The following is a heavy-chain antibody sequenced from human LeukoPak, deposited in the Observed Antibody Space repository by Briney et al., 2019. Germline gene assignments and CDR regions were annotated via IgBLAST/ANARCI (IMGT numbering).Heavy chain of an antibody. CDR3: AREFGELFDY. V-gene: IGHV3-7*01. Sequence: GGSLRLSCTASGFIFSNYYMSWVRQAPGKGLEWVANIKQDGSEKYYVDSVKGRFTISRDNAKNSLYLQMNSLRAEDTAVYYCAREFGELFDYWGQGTLVTVSS. CDR1: GFIFSNYY. D-gene: IGHD3-10*01. CDR2: IKQDGSEK. J-gene: IGHJ4*02.